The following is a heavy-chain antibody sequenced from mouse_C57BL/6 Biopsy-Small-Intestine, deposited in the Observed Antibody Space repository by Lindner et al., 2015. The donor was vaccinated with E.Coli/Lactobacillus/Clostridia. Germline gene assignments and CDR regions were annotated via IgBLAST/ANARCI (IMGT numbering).Heavy chain of an antibody. J-gene: IGHJ1*03. CDR3: ARQDYGSPYWYFDV. D-gene: IGHD1-1*01. CDR2: IYPGSGNT. V-gene: IGHV1-66*01. Sequence: VQLQESGPELVKPGASVKISCTASGYSFTNYYIHWVKQRPGQGLEWIGWIYPGSGNTKYNEVFKGKATLTAGTSSSTAYMQLSGLTSEDSAVYYCARQDYGSPYWYFDVWGTGTTVTVSS. CDR1: GYSFTNYY.